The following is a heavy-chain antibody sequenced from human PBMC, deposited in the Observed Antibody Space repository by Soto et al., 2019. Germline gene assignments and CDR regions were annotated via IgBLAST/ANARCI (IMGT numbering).Heavy chain of an antibody. CDR1: GFTFMDSS. D-gene: IGHD2-15*01. Sequence: QVQLVESGGGLFNPGGSLRLSFAASGFTFMDSSWSWSGQPPGKGRGWFYNISRSSSYTNYADSVKGRFTISRDNAKNSLYLQMNSLRAEDTAVYYCAREGYCSGGSCTPYDYGMDVWGQGTTVTVSS. CDR3: AREGYCSGGSCTPYDYGMDV. J-gene: IGHJ6*02. V-gene: IGHV3-11*06. CDR2: ISRSSSYT.